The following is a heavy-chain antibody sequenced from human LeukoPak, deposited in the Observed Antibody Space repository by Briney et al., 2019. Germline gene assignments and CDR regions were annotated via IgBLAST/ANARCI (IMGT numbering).Heavy chain of an antibody. CDR1: GYTFTDYY. CDR2: INPNSGYT. V-gene: IGHV1-2*02. CDR3: ARELRDITMIVVVSRAFDI. Sequence: ASVKVSCKASGYTFTDYYIHWVRQAPGQGLEWMGLINPNSGYTGYAQNFQGRVTMTRDTSISTAYMELSRLRSGDTAVYYCARELRDITMIVVVSRAFDIWGQGTMVTVSS. D-gene: IGHD3-22*01. J-gene: IGHJ3*02.